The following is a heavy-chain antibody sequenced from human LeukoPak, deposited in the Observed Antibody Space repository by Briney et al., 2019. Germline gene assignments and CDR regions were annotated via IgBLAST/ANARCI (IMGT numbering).Heavy chain of an antibody. CDR1: GGSISSYY. D-gene: IGHD3-16*01. Sequence: SKTLSLTCTVSGGSISSYYWSWIRQPPGKGLEWIGYIYYSGSTNYNPSLKSRVTISVDTSKNQFSLKLSSVTAADRAVYYCARHVDWGSQGYYYGMDVWGQGTTVTVSS. V-gene: IGHV4-59*08. J-gene: IGHJ6*02. CDR3: ARHVDWGSQGYYYGMDV. CDR2: IYYSGST.